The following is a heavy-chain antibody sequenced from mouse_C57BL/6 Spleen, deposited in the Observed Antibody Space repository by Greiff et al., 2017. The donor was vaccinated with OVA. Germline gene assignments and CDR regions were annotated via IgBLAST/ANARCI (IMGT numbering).Heavy chain of an antibody. V-gene: IGHV1-15*01. CDR1: GYTFTDYE. CDR2: IDPETGGT. CDR3: TRGGGPFDY. J-gene: IGHJ2*01. Sequence: LVESGAELVRPGASVTLSCKASGYTFTDYEMHWVKQTPVHGLEWIGAIDPETGGTAYNQKFKGKAILTADKSSSTAYMELRSLTSEDSAVYYWTRGGGPFDYWGQGTTLTVSS.